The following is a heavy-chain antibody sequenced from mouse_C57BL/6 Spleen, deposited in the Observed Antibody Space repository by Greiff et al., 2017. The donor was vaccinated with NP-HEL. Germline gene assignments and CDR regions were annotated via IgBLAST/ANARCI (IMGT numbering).Heavy chain of an antibody. CDR2: IYPRDGST. CDR1: GYTFTDHT. V-gene: IGHV1-78*01. Sequence: QVQLQQSDAELVKPGASVKISCKVSGYTFTDHTIHWMKQRPEQGLEWIGYIYPRDGSTKYNEKFKGKATLTADKSSSTAYMQLNSLTSEDSAVYFCARWGNNYDYDWYFDVWGTGTTVTVSS. D-gene: IGHD2-4*01. CDR3: ARWGNNYDYDWYFDV. J-gene: IGHJ1*03.